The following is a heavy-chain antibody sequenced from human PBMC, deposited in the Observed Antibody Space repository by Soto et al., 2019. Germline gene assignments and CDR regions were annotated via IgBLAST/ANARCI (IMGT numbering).Heavy chain of an antibody. CDR2: ISSSSSYI. J-gene: IGHJ4*02. V-gene: IGHV3-21*01. CDR1: GFTFSSYS. Sequence: GGSLRLSCAASGFTFSSYSMNWVRQAPGKGLEWVSSISSSSSYIYYADSVKGRFTISRDNAKNSLYLQMNSLRAEDTAVYYCARERTIAAAGTGYWGQGTLVTVSS. CDR3: ARERTIAAAGTGY. D-gene: IGHD6-13*01.